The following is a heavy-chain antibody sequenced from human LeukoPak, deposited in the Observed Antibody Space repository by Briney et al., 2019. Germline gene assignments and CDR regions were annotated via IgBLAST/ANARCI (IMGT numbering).Heavy chain of an antibody. CDR1: GFTFGSYG. CDR2: ISYDGSNK. CDR3: VKRLNNYFDY. V-gene: IGHV3-30*18. Sequence: PGGSLRLSCAASGFTFGSYGMHWVRQAPGKGLEWVAVISYDGSNKYYADSVKGRFTMSRDNPKNALYLQMSSLRAEDTAVYYCVKRLNNYFDYWGQGTLVTVSS. J-gene: IGHJ4*02. D-gene: IGHD4/OR15-4a*01.